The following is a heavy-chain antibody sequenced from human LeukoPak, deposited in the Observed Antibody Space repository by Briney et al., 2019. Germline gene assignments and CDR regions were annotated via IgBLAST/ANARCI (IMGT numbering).Heavy chain of an antibody. V-gene: IGHV3-7*01. Sequence: GGSLRLSCAASGFTFTCCGMSWVRQAPGKGLEWVASIKQDGREKFYADSVKGRFTISRDNAKNSLYLQMNSLRAEDTAVYYCARVPGVTRYFDYWGQGNLVTVSS. CDR3: ARVPGVTRYFDY. CDR2: IKQDGREK. J-gene: IGHJ4*02. D-gene: IGHD4-23*01. CDR1: GFTFTCCG.